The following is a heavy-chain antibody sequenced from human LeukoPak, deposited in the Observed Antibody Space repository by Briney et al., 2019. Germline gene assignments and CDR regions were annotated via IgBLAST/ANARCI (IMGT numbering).Heavy chain of an antibody. CDR2: IIPIFGTA. J-gene: IGHJ4*02. D-gene: IGHD5-18*01. CDR3: ASLSGYSYGYEGLFDY. Sequence: ASVKVSCKASGGTFSSYAISWVRQAPGQGLEWMGGIIPIFGTANYAQKSQGRVTITADESTSTAYMELSSLRSEDTAVYYCASLSGYSYGYEGLFDYWGQGTLVTVSS. V-gene: IGHV1-69*13. CDR1: GGTFSSYA.